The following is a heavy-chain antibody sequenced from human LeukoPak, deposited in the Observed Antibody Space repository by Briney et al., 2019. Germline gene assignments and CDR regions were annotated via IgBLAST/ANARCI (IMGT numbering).Heavy chain of an antibody. D-gene: IGHD1-14*01. J-gene: IGHJ2*01. CDR1: GGSFSGYY. CDR2: INHSGST. CDR3: ARCNPTWYFDL. V-gene: IGHV4-34*01. Sequence: SETLSLTCAVYGGSFSGYYWSWIRQPPGKELEWIGEINHSGSTNFNPSLKSRVTISVDTSKNQFSLKLNSVTAADTAVYYCARCNPTWYFDLWGRGTLVTVSS.